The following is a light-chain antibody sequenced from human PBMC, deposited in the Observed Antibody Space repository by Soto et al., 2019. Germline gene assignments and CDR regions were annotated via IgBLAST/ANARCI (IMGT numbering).Light chain of an antibody. V-gene: IGKV3-20*01. Sequence: EIVLTQSPGTLSLSPGERATLSCRASQSVSSNYVAWYQQKPGQTPKVLIYRASSRATGIPDRFSGSGSGTDFTLTIRRLEPEDFAMYYCQQYGSSPITFGGGTKVDIK. CDR2: RAS. CDR1: QSVSSNY. J-gene: IGKJ4*01. CDR3: QQYGSSPIT.